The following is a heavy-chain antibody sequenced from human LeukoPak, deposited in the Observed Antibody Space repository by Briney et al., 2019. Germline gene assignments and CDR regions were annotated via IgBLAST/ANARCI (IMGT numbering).Heavy chain of an antibody. J-gene: IGHJ4*02. D-gene: IGHD3-10*01. Sequence: SETLSLTCTVSGGSINSYYWSWIRQSPGKGLEWIGYIYYSGSTNYNPSFKSRVTISVDTSKNQCSLKLNSVSAADTAVYYCASGRRAFYYFATWGQGTLVTVSS. CDR2: IYYSGST. CDR1: GGSINSYY. CDR3: ASGRRAFYYFAT. V-gene: IGHV4-59*01.